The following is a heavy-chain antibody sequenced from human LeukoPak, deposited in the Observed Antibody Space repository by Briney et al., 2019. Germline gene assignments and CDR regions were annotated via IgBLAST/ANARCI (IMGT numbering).Heavy chain of an antibody. CDR2: ISAYNGNT. CDR3: ARDHHHRLWDSYYYYMDV. D-gene: IGHD1-14*01. CDR1: GYTFTSYG. J-gene: IGHJ6*03. V-gene: IGHV1-18*01. Sequence: ASVKVSCKASGYTFTSYGISWVRQAPGQGLEWMGWISAYNGNTNYAQKLQGRVTMTTDTSTSTAYMELRSLRSDDTAVYYCARDHHHRLWDSYYYYMDVWGKGTTVTISS.